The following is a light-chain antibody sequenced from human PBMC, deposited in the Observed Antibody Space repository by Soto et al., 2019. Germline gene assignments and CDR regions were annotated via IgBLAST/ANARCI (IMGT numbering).Light chain of an antibody. J-gene: IGKJ5*01. CDR3: QQYGSSFPIT. CDR2: GAS. V-gene: IGKV3-20*01. Sequence: DIVLTQSPGTLSLSPGERATLYCRASQSVSSHLAWHQQKPGQAPRLLMYGASSRAAGIPDRFSGSGSETDFTLTISRLEPEDFAVYYCQQYGSSFPITFGQGTRLEIK. CDR1: QSVSSH.